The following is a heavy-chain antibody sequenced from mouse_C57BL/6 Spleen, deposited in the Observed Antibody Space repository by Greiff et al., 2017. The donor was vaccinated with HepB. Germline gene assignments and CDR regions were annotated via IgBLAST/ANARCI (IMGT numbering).Heavy chain of an antibody. CDR1: GFTFSSYA. Sequence: DVMLVESGGGLVKPGGSLKLSCAASGFTFSSYAMSWVRQTPEKRLEWVATISDGGSYTYYPDNVKGRFTISRDNAKNNLYLQMSHLKSEDTAMYYCARGDYYSNYGAMDYWGQGTSVTVSS. CDR3: ARGDYYSNYGAMDY. J-gene: IGHJ4*01. CDR2: ISDGGSYT. V-gene: IGHV5-4*03. D-gene: IGHD2-5*01.